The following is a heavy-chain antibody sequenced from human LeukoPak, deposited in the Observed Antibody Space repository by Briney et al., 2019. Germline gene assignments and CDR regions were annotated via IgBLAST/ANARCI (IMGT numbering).Heavy chain of an antibody. CDR3: ARRAEAMVHFDY. J-gene: IGHJ4*02. CDR1: GYSFTSYW. D-gene: IGHD5-18*01. Sequence: GESPKISCRTSGYSFTSYWIGWVRQMPGKGLEWMGVTYPADSDTRYSPSFQGQVTISADKSISTAYLQWSSLKASDTAMYYCARRAEAMVHFDYWGQGTLVTVSS. CDR2: TYPADSDT. V-gene: IGHV5-51*01.